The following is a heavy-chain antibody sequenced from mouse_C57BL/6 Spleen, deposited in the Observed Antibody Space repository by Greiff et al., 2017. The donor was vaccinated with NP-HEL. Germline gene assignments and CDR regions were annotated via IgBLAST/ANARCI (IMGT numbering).Heavy chain of an antibody. V-gene: IGHV5-17*01. Sequence: EVHLVASGGGLVKPGGSLKLSCAASGFTFSDYGMHWVRQAPEKGLEWVAYISSGSSTIYYADTVKGRFTISRDNAKNTLFLQMTSLRSEDTAMYYCARGNSNYGNYAMDYWGQGTSVTVSS. CDR3: ARGNSNYGNYAMDY. J-gene: IGHJ4*01. CDR2: ISSGSSTI. CDR1: GFTFSDYG. D-gene: IGHD2-5*01.